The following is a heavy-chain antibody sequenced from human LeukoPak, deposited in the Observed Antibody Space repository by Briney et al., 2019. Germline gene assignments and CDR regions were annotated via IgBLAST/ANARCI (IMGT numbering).Heavy chain of an antibody. CDR3: AKDHYYDVDAFDI. D-gene: IGHD3-22*01. CDR2: ISGSGGST. J-gene: IGHJ3*02. CDR1: GFTFSSYA. V-gene: IGHV3-23*01. Sequence: GGSLRLSCAASGFTFSSYAMSWVRRAPGKGLEWVSAISGSGGSTYYADSVKGRFTISRDNSKSTLYLQMNSLRAEDAAVYYCAKDHYYDVDAFDIWGQGTMVTVSS.